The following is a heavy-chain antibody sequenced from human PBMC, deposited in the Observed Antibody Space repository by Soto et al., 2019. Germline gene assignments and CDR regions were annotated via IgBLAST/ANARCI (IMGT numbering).Heavy chain of an antibody. V-gene: IGHV5-51*01. CDR3: ARHDYPGIAGGPRYMDV. CDR2: IDPGESDT. Sequence: GESLKISCKGSGYSFTSYWIGWVRQMPGKGLEWMGIIDPGESDTRYSPSFQGQVTISSDKSISTAYLQWSSLKASDPAMYYCARHDYPGIAGGPRYMDVWGKGTTVTVSS. D-gene: IGHD4-17*01. CDR1: GYSFTSYW. J-gene: IGHJ6*03.